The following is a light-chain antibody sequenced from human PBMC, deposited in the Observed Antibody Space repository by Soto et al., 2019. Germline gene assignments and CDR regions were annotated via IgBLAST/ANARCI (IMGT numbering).Light chain of an antibody. CDR3: QVWDSSSDHVV. J-gene: IGLJ2*01. V-gene: IGLV3-21*04. CDR1: NIGTKS. CDR2: YDS. Sequence: SYELTQPPSVSVAPGKTARISCGGNNIGTKSDHWYQQKPGQAPVLVIYYDSDRPSGIPERFSGSNSGNTATLTISRVEAGDEADYYCQVWDSSSDHVVFGGGTQLTVL.